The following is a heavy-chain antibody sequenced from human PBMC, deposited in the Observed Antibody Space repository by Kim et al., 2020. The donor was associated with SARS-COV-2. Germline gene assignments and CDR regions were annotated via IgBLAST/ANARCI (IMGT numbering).Heavy chain of an antibody. CDR1: NYSFVTYG. V-gene: IGHV1-18*01. Sequence: ASVKVSCKASNYSFVTYGFSWVRQAPGQGLEWMGWISTYNGDTDYPQKFQGRVSLTTDSSTTTAYMELRSLRSDDTAVYYCARARANRGVMAYAIYGMDLWGQGTTVTVSS. CDR3: ARARANRGVMAYAIYGMDL. D-gene: IGHD2-8*01. CDR2: ISTYNGDT. J-gene: IGHJ6*02.